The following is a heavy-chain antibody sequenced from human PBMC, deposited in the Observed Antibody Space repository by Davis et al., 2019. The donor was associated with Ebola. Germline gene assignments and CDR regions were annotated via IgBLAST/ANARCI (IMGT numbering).Heavy chain of an antibody. CDR1: GGSFSGYY. V-gene: IGHV4-34*01. J-gene: IGHJ4*02. CDR3: AREGGIAARHFDY. Sequence: PSETLSLTCAVYGGSFSGYYWSWIRQPPGKGLEWIGEINHSGSTNYNPSLKSRVTISVDTSKNQFSLKLSSVTAADTAVYYCAREGGIAARHFDYWGQGTLVTVSS. CDR2: INHSGST. D-gene: IGHD6-6*01.